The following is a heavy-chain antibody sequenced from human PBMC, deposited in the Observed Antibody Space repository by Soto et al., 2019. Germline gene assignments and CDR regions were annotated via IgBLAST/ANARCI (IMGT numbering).Heavy chain of an antibody. Sequence: EVQLVESGGGLVQPGGSLRLSCAASGFTFSSYWMHWVRQVPGKGLVWVSRIGSNGRSTNYADPVKGRFTISRDNAKNTLFLQMNSLRAEDTSLYYCARDVSNSVDYWGQGTLVTVSS. CDR3: ARDVSNSVDY. J-gene: IGHJ4*02. D-gene: IGHD4-4*01. CDR1: GFTFSSYW. V-gene: IGHV3-74*01. CDR2: IGSNGRST.